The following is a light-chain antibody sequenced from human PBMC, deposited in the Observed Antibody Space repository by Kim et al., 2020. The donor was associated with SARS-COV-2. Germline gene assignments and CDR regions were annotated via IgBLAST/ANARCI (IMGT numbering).Light chain of an antibody. V-gene: IGLV3-19*01. CDR3: NSRDSNDNVV. J-gene: IGLJ3*02. Sequence: VALGQTVSITCNGDSLRSYYATWYQQKPGQAPIVVIYGKNNRPSGIPDRFSGSSSGNTASLTITATQAGDGADYYCNSRDSNDNVVFGGGTQLTVL. CDR2: GKN. CDR1: SLRSYY.